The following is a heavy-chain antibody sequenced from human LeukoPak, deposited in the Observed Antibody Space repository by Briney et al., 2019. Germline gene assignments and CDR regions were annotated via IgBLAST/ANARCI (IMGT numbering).Heavy chain of an antibody. Sequence: GGALRLSCAASGVPFSTHSLNWGREAPGKGGERGSSISAGGDFVYSRASVKRRFPMSRHNAKNSLHLQMDSLTAEDTAVYYCVRDKYDRSNSAYFHFWGHGTLVSVSS. CDR3: VRDKYDRSNSAYFHF. CDR2: ISAGGDFV. J-gene: IGHJ1*01. CDR1: GVPFSTHS. D-gene: IGHD3-22*01. V-gene: IGHV3-21*01.